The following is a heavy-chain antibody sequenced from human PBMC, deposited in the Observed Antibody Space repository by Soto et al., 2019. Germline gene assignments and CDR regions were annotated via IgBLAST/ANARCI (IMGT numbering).Heavy chain of an antibody. J-gene: IGHJ5*02. Sequence: ASVKVSCKASGGSFGKSAINWVRQAPGQGLEWMGWISTYSGDTKYAQKFQGRVTMTTDTSTTTAYLELRSLRSDDTAVYYCARHHGPTTSENWFDPWGQGTLVTVSS. V-gene: IGHV1-18*01. D-gene: IGHD5-12*01. CDR3: ARHHGPTTSENWFDP. CDR1: GGSFGKSA. CDR2: ISTYSGDT.